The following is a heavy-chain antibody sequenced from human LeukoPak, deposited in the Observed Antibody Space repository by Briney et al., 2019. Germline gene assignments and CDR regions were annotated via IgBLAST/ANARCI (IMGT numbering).Heavy chain of an antibody. V-gene: IGHV3-30*02. CDR2: IQHDGSGQ. CDR3: AKFDTVMVNHDAFDI. CDR1: GFMFSSYG. Sequence: GGSLRLACTASGFMFSSYGMHWVRQAPGKGLDWMAYIQHDGSGQFYADSVKGRFTISRDNSKNTVYLQMNSLRVGDTALYYCAKFDTVMVNHDAFDIWGLGTMVTVSS. J-gene: IGHJ3*02. D-gene: IGHD5-18*01.